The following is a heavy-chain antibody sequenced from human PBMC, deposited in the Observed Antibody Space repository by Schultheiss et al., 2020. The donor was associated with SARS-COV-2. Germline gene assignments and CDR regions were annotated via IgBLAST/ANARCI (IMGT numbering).Heavy chain of an antibody. CDR3: ASQGSVVVPVSIFRHHYYYMDV. J-gene: IGHJ6*03. V-gene: IGHV3-21*01. Sequence: GESLKISCAASGFTFISFSMNWVRQAPGKGLEWVSSISGSNSFIYYADSVKGRFTISRDSAKNSLYLQMNSLRAEDTAVYYCASQGSVVVPVSIFRHHYYYMDVWGKGTTVTVSS. CDR1: GFTFISFS. CDR2: ISGSNSFI. D-gene: IGHD2-2*01.